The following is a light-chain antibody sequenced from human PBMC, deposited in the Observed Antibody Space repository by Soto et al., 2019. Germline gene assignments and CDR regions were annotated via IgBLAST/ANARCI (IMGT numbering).Light chain of an antibody. CDR1: QSVSSY. Sequence: EIVLTQSPATLSLSPGERATLSCRASQSVSSYLAWYQKKPGQAPRLLLYGESNRATGIPARFSGSGSGTVFTFTFGSLEPEDFAVYYCQQRSNWRSTFGQGTRLEIK. CDR3: QQRSNWRST. V-gene: IGKV3-11*01. J-gene: IGKJ5*01. CDR2: GES.